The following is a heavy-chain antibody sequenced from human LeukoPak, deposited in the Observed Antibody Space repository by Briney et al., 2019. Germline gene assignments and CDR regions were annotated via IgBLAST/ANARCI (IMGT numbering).Heavy chain of an antibody. D-gene: IGHD4-17*01. CDR2: IYSGGST. CDR3: ARYDLRGAFDI. CDR1: GLTVSSNY. V-gene: IGHV3-53*01. Sequence: GGSLRLSCAASGLTVSSNYMSWVHQAPGKGLEWVSVIYSGGSTYYADSVKGRFTISRDNSQNSLYLQMNSLRVEDTAVYYCARYDLRGAFDIWGQGAMVTISS. J-gene: IGHJ3*02.